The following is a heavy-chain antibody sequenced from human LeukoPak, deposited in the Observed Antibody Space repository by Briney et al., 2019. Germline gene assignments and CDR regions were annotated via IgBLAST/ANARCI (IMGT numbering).Heavy chain of an antibody. J-gene: IGHJ6*02. Sequence: GGSLRLSCAASGFTFSSYGMHWVRQAPGKGLEWVAVISYDGSNKYYADSVKGRFTISRDNSKNTLFLQMNSLRGEDTAVYYCARENGGSGSYDPSYYYGMDVWGQGTTVTVSS. CDR2: ISYDGSNK. CDR3: ARENGGSGSYDPSYYYGMDV. V-gene: IGHV3-30*03. CDR1: GFTFSSYG. D-gene: IGHD3-10*01.